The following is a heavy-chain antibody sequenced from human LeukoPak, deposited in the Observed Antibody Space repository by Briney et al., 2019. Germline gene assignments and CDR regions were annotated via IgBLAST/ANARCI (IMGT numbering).Heavy chain of an antibody. CDR2: INSDGSST. Sequence: GSLRLSCAASGFTFSSYAMSWVRQAPGKGLVWVSRINSDGSSTSYADSVKGRFTISRDNAKNTLYLQMNSLRAEDTAVYYCARENIAVAGNIYNWFDPWGQGTLVTVSS. V-gene: IGHV3-74*01. D-gene: IGHD6-19*01. CDR3: ARENIAVAGNIYNWFDP. CDR1: GFTFSSYA. J-gene: IGHJ5*02.